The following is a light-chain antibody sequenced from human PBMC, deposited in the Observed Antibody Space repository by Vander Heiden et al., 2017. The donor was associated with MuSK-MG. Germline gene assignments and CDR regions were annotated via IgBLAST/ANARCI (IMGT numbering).Light chain of an antibody. CDR2: GAS. CDR1: QSVTSSY. CDR3: QRYGGSSYT. J-gene: IGKJ2*01. V-gene: IGKV3-20*01. Sequence: EIVLTQSPGTLSLSPGERATLSCRASQSVTSSYLAWYQQNPGQAPRLLIYGASSSAAGIPDRFSGSGSVTDFTLTISRLEPEDFAVYYCQRYGGSSYTFGQGTKLEIK.